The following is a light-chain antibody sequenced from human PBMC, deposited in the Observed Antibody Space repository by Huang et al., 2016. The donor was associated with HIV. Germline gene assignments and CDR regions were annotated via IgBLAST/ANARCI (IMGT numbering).Light chain of an antibody. Sequence: ETVMTQSPVTLSVSPGGKATLSCRASHDVANNLAWYQQKPGQAPRLVIYGASNRATGLPARFSGSGSGTEFILISDSLQSEDSAIYYCQQYNNWPPWTFGQGTKVEIK. CDR1: HDVANN. CDR3: QQYNNWPPWT. J-gene: IGKJ1*01. CDR2: GAS. V-gene: IGKV3-15*01.